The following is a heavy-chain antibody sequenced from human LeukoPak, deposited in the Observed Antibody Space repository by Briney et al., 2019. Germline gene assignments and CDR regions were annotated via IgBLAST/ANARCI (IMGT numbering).Heavy chain of an antibody. D-gene: IGHD2-21*01. Sequence: ASVKVSCKASGGTFSSYAISWVRQAPGRGLEWMGGIIPIFGTANYAQKFQGRVTITADESTSTAYMELSSLRSEDTAVYYCARIGGDCYSCYFDYWGQGTLVTVSS. CDR1: GGTFSSYA. J-gene: IGHJ4*02. CDR2: IIPIFGTA. CDR3: ARIGGDCYSCYFDY. V-gene: IGHV1-69*13.